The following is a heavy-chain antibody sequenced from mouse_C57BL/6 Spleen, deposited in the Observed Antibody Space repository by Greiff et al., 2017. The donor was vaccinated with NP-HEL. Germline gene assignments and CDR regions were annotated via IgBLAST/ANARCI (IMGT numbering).Heavy chain of an antibody. Sequence: QVQLQQSGAELVRPGSSVKLSCKASGYTFTSYWMHWVKQRPIQGLEWIGNIDPSDSETHYNQKFKDKAKLTVDKSYSTAYMQLSSLTSEDSAVYCCARGYGSSLWYFDVWGTGTTVTVSS. V-gene: IGHV1-52*01. CDR3: ARGYGSSLWYFDV. D-gene: IGHD1-1*01. CDR1: GYTFTSYW. J-gene: IGHJ1*03. CDR2: IDPSDSET.